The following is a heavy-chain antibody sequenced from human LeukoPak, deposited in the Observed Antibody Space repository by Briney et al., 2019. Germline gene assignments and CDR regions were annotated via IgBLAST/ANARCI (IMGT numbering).Heavy chain of an antibody. D-gene: IGHD3-3*01. CDR3: ARHFWVFGVTPLFDY. Sequence: SETLSLTCAVYGGSFSGYYWGWIRQPPGKGLEWIGEINHSGSTNYNPSLKSRVTISVDTSKNQFSLKLSSVTAADTAVYYCARHFWVFGVTPLFDYWGQGTLVTVSS. J-gene: IGHJ4*02. CDR1: GGSFSGYY. V-gene: IGHV4-34*01. CDR2: INHSGST.